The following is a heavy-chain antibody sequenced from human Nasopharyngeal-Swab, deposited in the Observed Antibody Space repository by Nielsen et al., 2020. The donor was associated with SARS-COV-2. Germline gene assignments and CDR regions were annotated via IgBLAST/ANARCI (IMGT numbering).Heavy chain of an antibody. CDR3: ARLRGSAFYYYYLDV. J-gene: IGHJ6*03. CDR2: IYPDDFDT. CDR1: GYSFTTFW. D-gene: IGHD2-15*01. V-gene: IGHV5-51*01. Sequence: GESLKISRKGSGYSFTTFWITWVRQMPGKGLEWMGIIYPDDFDTRYSPSFQGQVTFSVDKSTSTAYLQWSSLKASDTAMYYCARLRGSAFYYYYLDVWGKGTTVTVSS.